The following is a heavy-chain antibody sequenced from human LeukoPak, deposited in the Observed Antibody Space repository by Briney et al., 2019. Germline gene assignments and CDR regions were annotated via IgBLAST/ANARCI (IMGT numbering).Heavy chain of an antibody. V-gene: IGHV1-2*02. CDR3: ARVTSSGHYFFDY. CDR2: INPYSGGT. D-gene: IGHD3-22*01. CDR1: GYAFTGYS. Sequence: ASVKVSCKASGYAFTGYSMHWVRQAPGQGLEWMGWINPYSGGTSYAQKFQGRVTMARDTSISTANMELSSLRSDDTAVYYCARVTSSGHYFFDYWGQGSLVTVSS. J-gene: IGHJ4*02.